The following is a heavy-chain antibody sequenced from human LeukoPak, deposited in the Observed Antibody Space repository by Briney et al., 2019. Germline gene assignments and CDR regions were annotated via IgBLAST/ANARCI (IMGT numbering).Heavy chain of an antibody. Sequence: GGSLRLSCAASGFTFSNFAMHWVRQAPGKGLEWVAVISYDGDNEYYADSVKGQFTISRDNSKNTLSLQMNSLRAEDTAVYYCAKDYGSGHFDYWGQGTLVTVSS. CDR1: GFTFSNFA. CDR3: AKDYGSGHFDY. CDR2: ISYDGDNE. J-gene: IGHJ4*02. V-gene: IGHV3-30-3*01. D-gene: IGHD3-10*01.